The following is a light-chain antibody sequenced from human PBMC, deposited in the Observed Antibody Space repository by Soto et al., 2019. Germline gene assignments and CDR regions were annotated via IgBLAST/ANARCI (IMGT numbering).Light chain of an antibody. CDR2: DVS. CDR3: CSYAGSYTLI. V-gene: IGLV2-11*01. CDR1: SSDVGGYNY. J-gene: IGLJ2*01. Sequence: QSALTQPRSVSGSPGQSVTISCTGTSSDVGGYNYVSWYQQHPGKAPKLMIYDVSKRPSGVPDRFSGSKSGNTASLTISGLKAEDEGDYYCCSYAGSYTLIFGGGTKRTVL.